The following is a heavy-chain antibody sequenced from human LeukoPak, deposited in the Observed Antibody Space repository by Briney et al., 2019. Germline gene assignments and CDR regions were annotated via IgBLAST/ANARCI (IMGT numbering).Heavy chain of an antibody. V-gene: IGHV4-59*08. J-gene: IGHJ3*01. CDR3: ARLSGGNAKGSFDF. Sequence: PSETLSLTCTVSGGSINNYYWSWIRQPPGKGLEWIGYIYYSGSTNYNPSLKSPVTISVDTSRNLLSLRLSAVTAADTAMYYCARLSGGNAKGSFDFWGQGTVVTVSS. CDR2: IYYSGST. D-gene: IGHD4-23*01. CDR1: GGSINNYY.